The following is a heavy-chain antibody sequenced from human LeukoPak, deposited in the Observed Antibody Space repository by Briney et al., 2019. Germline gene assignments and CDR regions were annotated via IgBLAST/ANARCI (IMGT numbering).Heavy chain of an antibody. CDR3: ATMIAAAGTAYYYYGMDV. CDR1: GYTFTGYY. Sequence: ASVKVSCKASGYTFTGYYMHWVRQAPGQGLEWMGWINPNSGGTNYAQKFQGRVTMTRDTSISTAYMELSRLRSDDTAVYYCATMIAAAGTAYYYYGMDVWGQGTTVTVSS. J-gene: IGHJ6*02. CDR2: INPNSGGT. V-gene: IGHV1-2*02. D-gene: IGHD6-13*01.